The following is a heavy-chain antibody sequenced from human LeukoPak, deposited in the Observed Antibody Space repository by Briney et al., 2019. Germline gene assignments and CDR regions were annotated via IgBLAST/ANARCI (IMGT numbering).Heavy chain of an antibody. CDR2: IYYSGST. Sequence: PSETLSLTCAIYGGSFSGYYWSWIRQPPGKGLEWIGYIYYSGSTNYNPSLKSRVTISVDTSKNQFSLKLSSVTAADTAVYYCARVPGRNYGMDVWGQGTTVTVSS. V-gene: IGHV4-59*01. D-gene: IGHD3-10*01. J-gene: IGHJ6*02. CDR3: ARVPGRNYGMDV. CDR1: GGSFSGYY.